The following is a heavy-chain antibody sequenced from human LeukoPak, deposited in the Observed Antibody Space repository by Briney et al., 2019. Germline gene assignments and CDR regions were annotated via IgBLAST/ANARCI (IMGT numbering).Heavy chain of an antibody. D-gene: IGHD3-22*01. CDR1: GFTFSSYS. CDR2: ISSSSSTI. CDR3: ARDYYDSSGYPYYMDV. Sequence: GGSLRLSCAASGFTFSSYSMNWVRQAPGKGLEWVSYISSSSSTIYYADSVKGRFTISRDNAKNPLYLQMNSLRAEATAVYYCARDYYDSSGYPYYMDVWGKGTTLTVSS. J-gene: IGHJ6*03. V-gene: IGHV3-48*04.